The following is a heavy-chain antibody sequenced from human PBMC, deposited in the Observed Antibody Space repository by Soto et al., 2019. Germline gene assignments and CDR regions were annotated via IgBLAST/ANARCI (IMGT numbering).Heavy chain of an antibody. CDR1: GGTISSYA. J-gene: IGHJ3*02. V-gene: IGHV1-69*06. Sequence: SVKLSCKASGGTISSYAMSWVRQGPGQGLEWMGGIIPIFDTANYAQKFQGRVTITADKSTSTAYMELSSLRSEDTAVYYCARASGIAAAGTPTGAFDIWGQRTMVTVSS. CDR3: ARASGIAAAGTPTGAFDI. D-gene: IGHD6-13*01. CDR2: IIPIFDTA.